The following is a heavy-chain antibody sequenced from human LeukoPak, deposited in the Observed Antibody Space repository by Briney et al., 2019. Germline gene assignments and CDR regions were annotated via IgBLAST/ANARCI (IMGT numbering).Heavy chain of an antibody. CDR1: GYTFTNYG. CDR3: ARGTYYYDSSGHNWFDP. Sequence: ASVKVSCKASGYTFTNYGISWVRQAPGQGLEWMGWMNPNSGNTGYAQKFQGRVTITRNTSISTAYMELSSLRSEDTAVYYCARGTYYYDSSGHNWFDPWGQGTLVTVSS. J-gene: IGHJ5*02. CDR2: MNPNSGNT. D-gene: IGHD3-22*01. V-gene: IGHV1-8*03.